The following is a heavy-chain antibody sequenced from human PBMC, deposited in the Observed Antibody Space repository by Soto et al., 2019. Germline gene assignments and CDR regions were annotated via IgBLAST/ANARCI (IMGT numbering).Heavy chain of an antibody. V-gene: IGHV3-43*01. CDR3: AKDISPVSSTYYYYGMDV. J-gene: IGHJ6*02. CDR1: GFTFDDYT. CDR2: ISWDGGST. Sequence: GGSLRLSCAASGFTFDDYTMHWVRQAPGKGLEWVSLISWDGGSTYYADSVKGRFTISRDNSKNSLYLQMNSLRTEDTALYYCAKDISPVSSTYYYYGMDVWGQGTTVTVSS.